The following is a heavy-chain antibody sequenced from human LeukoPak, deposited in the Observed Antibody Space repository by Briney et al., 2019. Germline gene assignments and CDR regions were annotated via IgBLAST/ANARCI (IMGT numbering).Heavy chain of an antibody. CDR2: IIPIFGTA. V-gene: IGHV1-69*01. J-gene: IGHJ3*02. CDR1: GGTFSSYA. Sequence: SVKVSCKASGGTFSSYAISWVRQAPGQGLEWMGGIIPIFGTANYAQKFQGRVTITADESTSTAYMELSSLRSEDTVVYYCAREPSWGDYYDSSGYPDAFDIWGQGTMVTVSS. D-gene: IGHD3-22*01. CDR3: AREPSWGDYYDSSGYPDAFDI.